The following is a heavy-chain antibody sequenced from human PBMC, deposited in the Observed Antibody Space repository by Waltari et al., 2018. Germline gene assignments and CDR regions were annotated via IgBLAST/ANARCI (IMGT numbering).Heavy chain of an antibody. Sequence: EVQLVQSGAEVKKPGATVKISCKASGYPFTDYYMHWVQQAPGKGLEWMGRVYPEDGETIYAEKFQGRVTITADTSTDTAYMELSSLRSEDTAVYYCATRIAARRNWFDPWGQGTLVTVSS. CDR2: VYPEDGET. V-gene: IGHV1-69-2*01. J-gene: IGHJ5*02. CDR3: ATRIAARRNWFDP. CDR1: GYPFTDYY. D-gene: IGHD6-6*01.